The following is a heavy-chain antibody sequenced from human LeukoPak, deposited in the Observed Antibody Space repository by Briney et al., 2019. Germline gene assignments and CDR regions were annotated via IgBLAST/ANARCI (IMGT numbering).Heavy chain of an antibody. CDR3: ARGDLWLGH. Sequence: GGSLRLSCATSGFIFSSYWMCWVRQAPGKGLEWVANIKSDGSEEYYGDSVKGRFTISRDNAKNSLYLQMNSLRVEGTAVYYCARGDLWLGHWGQGSLVTVSS. D-gene: IGHD3-10*01. CDR1: GFIFSSYW. V-gene: IGHV3-7*01. J-gene: IGHJ4*02. CDR2: IKSDGSEE.